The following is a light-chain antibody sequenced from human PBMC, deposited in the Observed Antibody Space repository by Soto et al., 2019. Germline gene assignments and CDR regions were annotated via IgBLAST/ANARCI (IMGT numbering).Light chain of an antibody. J-gene: IGLJ1*01. CDR2: DVS. CDR1: SSDVGGYNY. CDR3: SSYTSSSTKV. Sequence: QSALTQPASVTGSPGQSITLSSTGASSDVGGYNYVSWYQQHPGKAPKLMIYDVSNRPSGVSNRFSGSKSGNTASLTISGLQAEDEADYYCSSYTSSSTKVFGTGTKVTVL. V-gene: IGLV2-14*01.